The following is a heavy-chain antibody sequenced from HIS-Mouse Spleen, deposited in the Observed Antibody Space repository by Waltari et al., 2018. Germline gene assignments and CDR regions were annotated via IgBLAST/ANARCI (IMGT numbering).Heavy chain of an antibody. CDR3: ARLNWNDVWFDP. CDR1: GGSVSSGSYY. CDR2: IYYSGST. J-gene: IGHJ5*02. D-gene: IGHD1-1*01. V-gene: IGHV4-61*01. Sequence: QVQLQESGPGLVKPSETLSLTCTVSGGSVSSGSYYWSWIRQPPGKGLEWIGYIYYSGSTNYNPSLKSRVTISVDPSKTQFSLKLSSVTAADTAVYYCARLNWNDVWFDPWGQGTLVTVSS.